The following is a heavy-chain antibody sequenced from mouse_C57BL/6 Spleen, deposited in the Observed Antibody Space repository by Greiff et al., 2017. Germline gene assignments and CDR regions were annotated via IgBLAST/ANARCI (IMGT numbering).Heavy chain of an antibody. J-gene: IGHJ2*01. CDR3: ARDTFIPLDY. CDR2: INYDGSST. D-gene: IGHD1-1*01. Sequence: EVKVVESEGGLVQPGSSMKLSCTASGFTFSDYYMAWVRQVPEKGLEWVANINYDGSSTYYLDSLKSRFIISRDNAKNILYLQMSSLKSEDTATYYCARDTFIPLDYWGQGTTLTVSS. CDR1: GFTFSDYY. V-gene: IGHV5-16*01.